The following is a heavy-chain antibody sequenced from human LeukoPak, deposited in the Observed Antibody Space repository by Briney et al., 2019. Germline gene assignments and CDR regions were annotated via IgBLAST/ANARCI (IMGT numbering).Heavy chain of an antibody. CDR2: INGSSSDT. V-gene: IGHV3-11*03. CDR1: GFTFSSSE. D-gene: IGHD2-15*01. Sequence: GGSLRLSCAASGFTFSSSEMTWIRQAPGRGLEWISYINGSSSDTKYADSVKGRFTISRDNAKNSVYLLMNSLRAEDTAVYYRARRGTTYCTVDSCHPNWFDPWGQGTLVTVSS. J-gene: IGHJ5*02. CDR3: ARRGTTYCTVDSCHPNWFDP.